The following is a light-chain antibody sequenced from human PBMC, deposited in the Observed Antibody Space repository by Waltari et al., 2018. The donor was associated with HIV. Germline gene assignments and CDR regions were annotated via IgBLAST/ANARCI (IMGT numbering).Light chain of an antibody. V-gene: IGLV1-40*01. CDR2: GSG. J-gene: IGLJ2*01. CDR3: QSYDSSLTGSV. Sequence: SVLTQPPSVSGAPGPRVTISCPGSSSNIGAGYDIHWYQQLPGTAPKLLIYGSGNRPSGVPDRFSGSKSGTSASLAITGLQAEDEADYYCQSYDSSLTGSVFGGGTKLTVL. CDR1: SSNIGAGYD.